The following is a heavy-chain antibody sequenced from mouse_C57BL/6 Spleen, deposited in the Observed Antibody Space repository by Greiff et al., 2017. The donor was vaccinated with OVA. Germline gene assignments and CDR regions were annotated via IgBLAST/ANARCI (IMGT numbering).Heavy chain of an antibody. CDR3: AREDYYGPNWYFDV. V-gene: IGHV1-53*01. CDR1: GYTFTSYW. J-gene: IGHJ1*03. D-gene: IGHD1-1*01. Sequence: QVQLQQPGTELVKPGASVKLSCKASGYTFTSYWMHWVKQRPGQGLEWIGNINPSNGGTNYNAKFKSKATLTVAKSSSTAYMQLSSLTSEDSAVYYCAREDYYGPNWYFDVWGTGTTVTVSS. CDR2: INPSNGGT.